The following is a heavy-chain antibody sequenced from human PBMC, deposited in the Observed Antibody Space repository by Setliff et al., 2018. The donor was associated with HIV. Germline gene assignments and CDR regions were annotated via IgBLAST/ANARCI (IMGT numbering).Heavy chain of an antibody. D-gene: IGHD3-22*01. Sequence: GGSLRLSCVASRFTFNDYWMSWVRQAPGKGLEWVANIDRDGSETNYVDAVQGRFTISRDNAKNMLFLQMNSLRAEDTAVYYCARAHDNHDSSGYSHDSWGQGSLVTVSS. J-gene: IGHJ4*02. CDR2: IDRDGSET. CDR1: RFTFNDYW. V-gene: IGHV3-7*01. CDR3: ARAHDNHDSSGYSHDS.